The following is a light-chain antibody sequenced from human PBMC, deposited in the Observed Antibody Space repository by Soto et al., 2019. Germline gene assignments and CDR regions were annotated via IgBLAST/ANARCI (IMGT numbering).Light chain of an antibody. CDR1: QSVSSN. CDR2: GAS. CDR3: QQYNNWPPNT. J-gene: IGKJ5*01. V-gene: IGKV3-15*01. Sequence: EIVLTQSPDTLSLSPGERATLSCRASQSVSSNYLAWYQQKPGQAPRLLIYGASTRATGIPARFSGSGSGTEFTLTISSLQSEDFAVYYCQQYNNWPPNTFGQGTRLEIK.